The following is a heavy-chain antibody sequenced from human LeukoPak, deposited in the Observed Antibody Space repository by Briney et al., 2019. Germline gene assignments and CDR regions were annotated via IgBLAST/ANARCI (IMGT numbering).Heavy chain of an antibody. CDR2: IYYRGST. CDR3: ARGGDYGDLRYFDY. J-gene: IGHJ4*02. Sequence: PSETLSLTCTVSGGSIYNYYWSWIRQPPGKGLEWIGYIYYRGSTNYNPSLKSRVTFLVDTSKNQFSLKLNSVTAADTAVYYCARGGDYGDLRYFDYWGQGTLVTVSS. D-gene: IGHD4-17*01. V-gene: IGHV4-59*01. CDR1: GGSIYNYY.